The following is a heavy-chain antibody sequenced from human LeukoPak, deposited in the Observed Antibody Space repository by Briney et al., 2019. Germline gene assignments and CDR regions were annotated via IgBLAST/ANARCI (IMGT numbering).Heavy chain of an antibody. J-gene: IGHJ4*02. D-gene: IGHD2-21*02. CDR3: ARDAYHGLGDCGGDCYRTTSDY. CDR1: GYTFTSYG. Sequence: ASVKVSCKASGYTFTSYGISWVRQAPGQGLEWMGWISAYNGNTNYAQKLQGRVTMTTDTSTSTAYMELRSLRSDDTAVYYCARDAYHGLGDCGGDCYRTTSDYWAREPWSPSPQ. CDR2: ISAYNGNT. V-gene: IGHV1-18*01.